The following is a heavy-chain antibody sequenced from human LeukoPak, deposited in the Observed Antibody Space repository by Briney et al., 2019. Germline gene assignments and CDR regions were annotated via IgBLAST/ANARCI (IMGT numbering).Heavy chain of an antibody. CDR3: ASPSDGVGAPSFAFDI. D-gene: IGHD1-26*01. J-gene: IGHJ3*02. CDR2: IYYSGST. CDR1: GGSIGSYY. V-gene: IGHV4-39*07. Sequence: SETLSLTCTVSGGSIGSYYWGWIRQPPGKGLEWIGSIYYSGSTYYNPSLKSRVTISVDTSKNQFSLKLSSVTAADTAVYYCASPSDGVGAPSFAFDIWGQGTMVTVSS.